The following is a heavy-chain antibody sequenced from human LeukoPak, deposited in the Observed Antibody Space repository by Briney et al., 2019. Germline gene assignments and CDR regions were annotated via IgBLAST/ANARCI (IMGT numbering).Heavy chain of an antibody. CDR1: GFTFSSYA. D-gene: IGHD1-26*01. CDR3: ARALEWELPIDY. Sequence: GGSLRLSCAASGFTFSSYAMHWVRPAPGKGLEYVSAISSNGGSTYYANSVKGRFTISRDNSKNTLYLQMGSLRAEDMAAYYCARALEWELPIDYWGQGTLVTVSS. J-gene: IGHJ4*02. V-gene: IGHV3-64*01. CDR2: ISSNGGST.